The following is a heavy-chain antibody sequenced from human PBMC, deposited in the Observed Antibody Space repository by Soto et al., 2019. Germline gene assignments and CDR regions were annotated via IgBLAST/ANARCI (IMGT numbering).Heavy chain of an antibody. CDR3: ARDFPFYYGMDA. V-gene: IGHV3-7*01. J-gene: IGHJ6*02. CDR2: IKQDGGER. Sequence: EVQLVESGGGVVQPGGSLRLSCAASGFTFRSSWMGWVRQAPGKGLEWVANIKQDGGERNYLGSVKGRFTISRDNAENSLFLQMNSLRAEDTAVYYCARDFPFYYGMDAWGQGTTVTVSS. CDR1: GFTFRSSW. D-gene: IGHD3-16*01.